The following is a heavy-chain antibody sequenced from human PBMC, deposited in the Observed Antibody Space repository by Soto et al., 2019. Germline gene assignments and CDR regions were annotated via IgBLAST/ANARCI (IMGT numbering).Heavy chain of an antibody. D-gene: IGHD7-27*01. CDR3: ATGSAMWGTRFYVDY. CDR1: GGTFTNYP. J-gene: IGHJ4*02. Sequence: QVHLVQSGAEVKKPGSSVKVSCKASGGTFTNYPLSWVRQAPGQGLEWMGGIIAVFGMTKSAQNFQGRVTFPTDESTTPAYMELSSLSAGDTAVYYCATGSAMWGTRFYVDYWRQGTLVTVSS. CDR2: IIAVFGMT. V-gene: IGHV1-69*05.